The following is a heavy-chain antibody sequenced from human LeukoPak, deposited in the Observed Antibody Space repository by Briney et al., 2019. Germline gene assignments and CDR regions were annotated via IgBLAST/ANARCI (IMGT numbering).Heavy chain of an antibody. CDR2: ISSSSSTI. V-gene: IGHV3-48*01. CDR1: GFTFSSYS. D-gene: IGHD3-3*01. J-gene: IGHJ4*02. Sequence: GGSLRLSCAASGFTFSSYSMNWVRQAPGKGLEWVSYISSSSSTIYYADSVKGRFTISRDNARNSLYLQMNSLRAEDTAVYYCARYRDFWIGEGMDYWGQGTLVTVSS. CDR3: ARYRDFWIGEGMDY.